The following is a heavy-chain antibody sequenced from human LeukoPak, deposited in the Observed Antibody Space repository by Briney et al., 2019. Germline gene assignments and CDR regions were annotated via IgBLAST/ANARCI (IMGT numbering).Heavy chain of an antibody. CDR3: ARDSRKYYYDSSGVYYFDY. V-gene: IGHV1-69*13. D-gene: IGHD3-22*01. CDR2: IIPIFGTA. Sequence: SVTVSCKASGGTFSSYAISWVRQAPGQGLEWMGGIIPIFGTANYAQKFQGRVTITADESTSTAYMELSSLRSEDTAVYYCARDSRKYYYDSSGVYYFDYWGQGTLVTVSS. J-gene: IGHJ4*02. CDR1: GGTFSSYA.